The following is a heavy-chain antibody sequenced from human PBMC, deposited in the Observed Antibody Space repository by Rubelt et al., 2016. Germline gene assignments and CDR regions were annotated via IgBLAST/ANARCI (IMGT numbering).Heavy chain of an antibody. J-gene: IGHJ4*02. Sequence: QVQLVQSGGEVKKPGASVKVSCKASGYTLTSFGITWVRQAPGQGLEWMGWSTADNGNTNYAWKLQGRVTITADKSTSTAYMELSSRGSEETAVYYCARTSDGYNWFFDYWGQGTLVTVSS. CDR3: ARTSDGYNWFFDY. D-gene: IGHD5-24*01. V-gene: IGHV1-18*01. CDR1: GYTLTSFG. CDR2: STADNGNT.